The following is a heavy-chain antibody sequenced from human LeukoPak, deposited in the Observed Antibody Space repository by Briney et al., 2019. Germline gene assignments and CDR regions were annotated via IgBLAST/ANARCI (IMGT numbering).Heavy chain of an antibody. J-gene: IGHJ4*02. CDR3: ARDSLRGYSYAKTDY. V-gene: IGHV1-18*01. D-gene: IGHD5-18*01. CDR1: RYTFTSYG. Sequence: VASVKVSCKASRYTFTSYGITWVRQAPGQGLEWMGWISGYNANTNYAQKLQGRVTMTTDTSTSTAYMELRSLRSDDTAVYYCARDSLRGYSYAKTDYWGQGTLVTVSS. CDR2: ISGYNANT.